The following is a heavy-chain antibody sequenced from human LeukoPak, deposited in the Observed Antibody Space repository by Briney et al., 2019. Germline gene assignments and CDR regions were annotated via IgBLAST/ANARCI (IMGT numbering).Heavy chain of an antibody. CDR2: ISSSSSSI. Sequence: GGSLRLSCAASGFTLSSYSMNWVRQAQGKGLEWVSSISSSSSSIYYADSVKGRFTISRDNAKNSLYLQMNSLRAEDTAVYYCARVSSAYYYDSSGYSNPEYWGQGTLVTVSS. CDR3: ARVSSAYYYDSSGYSNPEY. V-gene: IGHV3-21*01. CDR1: GFTLSSYS. J-gene: IGHJ4*02. D-gene: IGHD3-22*01.